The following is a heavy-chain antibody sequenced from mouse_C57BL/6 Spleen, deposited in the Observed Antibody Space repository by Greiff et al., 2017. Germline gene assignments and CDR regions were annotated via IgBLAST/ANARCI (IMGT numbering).Heavy chain of an antibody. CDR3: ARDWDYFDY. V-gene: IGHV1-81*01. J-gene: IGHJ2*01. D-gene: IGHD4-1*01. CDR1: GYTFTSYG. Sequence: VQLVESGAELARPGASVKLSCKASGYTFTSYGISWVKQRTGQGLEWIGEIYPRSGNTYYNEKFKGKATLTADKSSSTAYMELRSLTSEDAAVYFCARDWDYFDYWGQGTTLTVSS. CDR2: IYPRSGNT.